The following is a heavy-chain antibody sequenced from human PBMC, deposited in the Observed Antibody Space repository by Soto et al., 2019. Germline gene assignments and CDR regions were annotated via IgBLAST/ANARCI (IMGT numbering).Heavy chain of an antibody. CDR1: GYTFTSYY. J-gene: IGHJ6*02. V-gene: IGHV1-46*01. D-gene: IGHD2-15*01. CDR2: INPSGGST. CDR3: ARDRPAKDIVVVVAATVGGMDV. Sequence: QVQLVQSGAEVKKPGASVKVSCKASGYTFTSYYMHWVRQAPGQGLEWMGIINPSGGSTSYAQKFQGRVTMTRDTSTSTVDMELSSLRSEDTAVYYCARDRPAKDIVVVVAATVGGMDVWGQGTTVTVSS.